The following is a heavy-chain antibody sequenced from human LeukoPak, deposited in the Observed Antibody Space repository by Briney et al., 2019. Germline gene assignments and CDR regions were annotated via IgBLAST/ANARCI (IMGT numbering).Heavy chain of an antibody. CDR3: AKDPRDFDY. CDR2: IRYDGGNK. CDR1: GFTFSSYG. Sequence: GGSLRLSCAASGFTFSSYGMHWVRQAPDKGLEWVAFIRYDGGNKYYADSVKGRFTISRDNSKNTLYLQMNSLRAEDTAVYYCAKDPRDFDYWGQGTLVTVSS. J-gene: IGHJ4*02. V-gene: IGHV3-30*02.